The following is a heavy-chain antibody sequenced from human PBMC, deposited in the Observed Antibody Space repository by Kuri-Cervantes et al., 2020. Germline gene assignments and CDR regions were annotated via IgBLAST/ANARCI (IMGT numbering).Heavy chain of an antibody. CDR3: ARENGYSGYGVYNY. Sequence: SETLSLTCTVSGGSISSSSYYWSWIRQPPGKGLEWIGYIYYSGSTNYNPSLKSRVTISVDTSKNQFSLKLSSVTAADTAVYYCARENGYSGYGVYNYWGQGTLVTVSS. D-gene: IGHD5-12*01. CDR1: GGSISSSSYY. V-gene: IGHV4-61*01. J-gene: IGHJ4*02. CDR2: IYYSGST.